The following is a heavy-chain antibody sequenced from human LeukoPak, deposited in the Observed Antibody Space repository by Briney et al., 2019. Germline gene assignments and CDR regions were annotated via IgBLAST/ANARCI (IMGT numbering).Heavy chain of an antibody. J-gene: IGHJ5*02. CDR2: FDPEDGET. CDR3: ATADNYYDSSGYPPGWFDP. CDR1: GYTLTELS. Sequence: ASAKVSCKVSGYTLTELSMHWVRQAPGKGLEWMGGFDPEDGETIYAQKFQGRVTMTEDTSTDTAYMELSSLRSEDTAVYYCATADNYYDSSGYPPGWFDPWGRGTLVTVSS. D-gene: IGHD3-22*01. V-gene: IGHV1-24*01.